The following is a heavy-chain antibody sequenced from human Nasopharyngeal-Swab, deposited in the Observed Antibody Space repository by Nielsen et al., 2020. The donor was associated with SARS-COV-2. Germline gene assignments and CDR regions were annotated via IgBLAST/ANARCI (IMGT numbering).Heavy chain of an antibody. V-gene: IGHV4-34*01. D-gene: IGHD3-22*01. CDR1: GGSFSGYY. J-gene: IGHJ4*02. Sequence: SETLSLTCAVYGGSFSGYYWSWIRQPPGKGLEWIGEINHSGSTNYNPSLKSRVTISVDTSKNQFSLKLSSVTAADTAVYYCATHPDYYDSSGYYSDYWGQGNLVTVSS. CDR2: INHSGST. CDR3: ATHPDYYDSSGYYSDY.